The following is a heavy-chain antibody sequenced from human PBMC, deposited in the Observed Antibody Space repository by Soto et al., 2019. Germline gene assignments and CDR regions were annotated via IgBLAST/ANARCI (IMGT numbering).Heavy chain of an antibody. V-gene: IGHV4-31*03. CDR3: ARKDYGDINWFDP. CDR1: GGSISSGGYY. J-gene: IGHJ5*02. Sequence: PSETLSLTCTVSGGSISSGGYYWSWIRQHPGKGLEWIGYIYYSGSTYYNPSLKSRVTISVDTSKNQFSLKLSSVTAADTAVYYCARKDYGDINWFDPSGQGTLVTVSS. CDR2: IYYSGST. D-gene: IGHD4-17*01.